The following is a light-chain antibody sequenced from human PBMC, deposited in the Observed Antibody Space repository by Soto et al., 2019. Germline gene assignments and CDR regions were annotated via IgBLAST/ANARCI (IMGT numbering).Light chain of an antibody. Sequence: QSVLTQPPSVSGAPGQRVTISCTGSGSNIGAGYDVYWYQQLPGTAPKLLIYANSDRPSGIPDRFSGSKSGTSASLTISGLQAEDEAEYYCSSYTNINTRACVFGTGTKVTVL. J-gene: IGLJ1*01. V-gene: IGLV1-40*01. CDR1: GSNIGAGYD. CDR2: ANS. CDR3: SSYTNINTRACV.